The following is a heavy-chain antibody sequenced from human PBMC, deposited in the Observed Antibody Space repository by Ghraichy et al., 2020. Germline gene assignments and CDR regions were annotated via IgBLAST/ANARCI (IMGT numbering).Heavy chain of an antibody. CDR2: INSDGSST. V-gene: IGHV3-74*01. CDR3: ARDLDDGSGSYYADY. Sequence: GGSLRLSCVASGFTFSSYWMHWVRQAPGKGLVWVSRINSDGSSTSYADSVKGRFTISRDNAKNTLYLQMNSLRAEDTAVYYCARDLDDGSGSYYADYWGQGTLVTVSS. CDR1: GFTFSSYW. J-gene: IGHJ4*02. D-gene: IGHD3-10*01.